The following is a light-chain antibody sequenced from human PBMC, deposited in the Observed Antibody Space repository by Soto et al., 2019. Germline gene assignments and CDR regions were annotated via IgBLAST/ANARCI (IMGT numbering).Light chain of an antibody. CDR3: QQSSNWLPLFT. CDR1: QSVSSY. CDR2: DAS. V-gene: IGKV3-11*01. J-gene: IGKJ3*01. Sequence: EIVLTQSPATLSLSPGERATLSCRASQSVSSYLAWYQQKPGQAPRLLIYDASNRATGIPARFSGSGSGTDFSLTISSLEPEDFAVYFCQQSSNWLPLFTFGPCTKVDIK.